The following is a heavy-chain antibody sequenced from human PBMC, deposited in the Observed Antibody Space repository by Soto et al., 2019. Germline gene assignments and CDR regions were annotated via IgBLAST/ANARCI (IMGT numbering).Heavy chain of an antibody. V-gene: IGHV4-59*01. CDR3: ARRRVAAFSGNNWFDP. J-gene: IGHJ5*02. Sequence: SETLSLTCTVSGGSISSYYWSWIRQPPGKGLEWIGYIYYSGSTNYNPSLKSRVTISVDTSKNQFSLKLSSVTAADTAVYYCARRRVAAFSGNNWFDPWGQGTLVTVSS. CDR2: IYYSGST. D-gene: IGHD2-15*01. CDR1: GGSISSYY.